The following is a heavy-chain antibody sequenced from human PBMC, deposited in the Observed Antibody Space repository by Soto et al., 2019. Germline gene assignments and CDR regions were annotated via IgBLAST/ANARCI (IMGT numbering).Heavy chain of an antibody. D-gene: IGHD2-8*01. CDR1: GYNFANYG. Sequence: GASVKVSCKAPGYNFANYGITWVRQAPGQGLEWMGWISAYSGNTNYAQRVQGRVTLTTDTSATTAYMELRSLRSDDTAVYYCAXDLRRYCSKRVCDGMDVWGQGTTVTVSS. CDR3: AXDLRRYCSKRVCDGMDV. CDR2: ISAYSGNT. V-gene: IGHV1-18*01. J-gene: IGHJ6*02.